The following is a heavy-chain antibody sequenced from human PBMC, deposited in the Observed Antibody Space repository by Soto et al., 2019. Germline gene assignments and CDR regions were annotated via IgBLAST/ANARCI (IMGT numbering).Heavy chain of an antibody. V-gene: IGHV3-30*18. CDR2: ISYDGSNK. CDR1: GFTFSSYG. Sequence: GGSLRLSCAASGFTFSSYGMHWVRQAPGKGLEWVAVISYDGSNKYYADSVKGRFTISRDNSKNTLYLQMNSLRAEDTAVYYCAKERGGYGSGFDAFDIWGQGTMVTVSS. J-gene: IGHJ3*02. D-gene: IGHD3-10*01. CDR3: AKERGGYGSGFDAFDI.